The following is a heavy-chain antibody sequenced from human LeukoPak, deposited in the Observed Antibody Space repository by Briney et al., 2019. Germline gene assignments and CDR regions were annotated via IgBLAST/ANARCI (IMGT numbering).Heavy chain of an antibody. J-gene: IGHJ3*02. CDR3: ARGRRDSSAYYYRGRAFDI. CDR2: INHSGST. V-gene: IGHV4-34*01. CDR1: GGSFSGYY. D-gene: IGHD3-22*01. Sequence: PSENLSLTCAGYGGSFSGYYWSYIRQPPGNGLEWIGEINHSGSTNSKPSLKSRVTISVDTSKYQFSLKLSSVPAGDTAVYYCARGRRDSSAYYYRGRAFDIWGQGTMVTVSS.